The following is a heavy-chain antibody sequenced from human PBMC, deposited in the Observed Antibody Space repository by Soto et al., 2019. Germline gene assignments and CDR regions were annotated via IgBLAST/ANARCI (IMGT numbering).Heavy chain of an antibody. V-gene: IGHV3-48*02. CDR3: ARLLYDFWSGYYRSGPLDV. CDR2: ISSSSTI. Sequence: PGGSLRLSCAASGFTFSSYSMNWVRQAPGKGLEWVSYISSSSTIYYADSVKGRFTISRDNAKNSLYLQMNSLRDEDTAVYYCARLLYDFWSGYYRSGPLDVWGQGTTVTVSS. CDR1: GFTFSSYS. J-gene: IGHJ6*02. D-gene: IGHD3-3*01.